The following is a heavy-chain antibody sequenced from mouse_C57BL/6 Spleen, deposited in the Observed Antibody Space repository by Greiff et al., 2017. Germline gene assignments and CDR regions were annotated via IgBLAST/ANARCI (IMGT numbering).Heavy chain of an antibody. CDR3: ARVRDYYAMDY. V-gene: IGHV5-9*04. CDR2: ISGGGGNT. D-gene: IGHD2-1*01. CDR1: GFTFSSYT. Sequence: EVQGVESGGGLVKPGGSLKLSCAASGFTFSSYTMSWVRQTPEKRLEWVATISGGGGNTYYPDSVKGRFTISRDNAKNTLYLQMSSLRSEDTAVYYCARVRDYYAMDYWGQGTSVTVSS. J-gene: IGHJ4*01.